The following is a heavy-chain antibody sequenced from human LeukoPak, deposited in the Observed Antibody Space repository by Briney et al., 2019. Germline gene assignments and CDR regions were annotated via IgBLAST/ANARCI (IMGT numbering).Heavy chain of an antibody. J-gene: IGHJ6*04. Sequence: GGSLRLSCAASEFGFSNFWMSWVRQAPGKGPEWVANIKEDGSLKNYVDSVEGRFTISRDNAKNSLYLQMNSLRAEDTAVYYCAELGITMIGGVWGKGTTVTISS. CDR3: AELGITMIGGV. CDR2: IKEDGSLK. V-gene: IGHV3-7*01. CDR1: EFGFSNFW. D-gene: IGHD3-10*02.